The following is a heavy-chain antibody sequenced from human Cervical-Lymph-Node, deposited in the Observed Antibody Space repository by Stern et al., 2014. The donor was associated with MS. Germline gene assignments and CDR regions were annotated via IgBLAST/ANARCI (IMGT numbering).Heavy chain of an antibody. J-gene: IGHJ6*02. D-gene: IGHD4-17*01. V-gene: IGHV3-30*04. CDR3: ARDRLDGDYVYYYGLDV. Sequence: VQLVESGGGVVRPGRSLRLSCATSGFTFSRYAVLWVRQAPGKGLEWVAAISYHGTNKFYGDSVNGRFTISRDNAKNTLFLQMNNLRPEDSGVYHCARDRLDGDYVYYYGLDVWGQGTTVTVSS. CDR1: GFTFSRYA. CDR2: ISYHGTNK.